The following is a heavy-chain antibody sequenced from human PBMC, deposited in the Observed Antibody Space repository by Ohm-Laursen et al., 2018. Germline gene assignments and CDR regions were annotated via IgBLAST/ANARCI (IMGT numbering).Heavy chain of an antibody. D-gene: IGHD5-12*01. V-gene: IGHV3-74*01. Sequence: SLRLSCTASGFTFSSDWMHWVRQAPGEGLVWVSRIKGDGSETNYADSVKGRFTISRDNAKNTLYLQMNSLRGDDTAVYYCARAQRLVASANDYWGQGTPVTVSS. J-gene: IGHJ4*02. CDR3: ARAQRLVASANDY. CDR2: IKGDGSET. CDR1: GFTFSSDW.